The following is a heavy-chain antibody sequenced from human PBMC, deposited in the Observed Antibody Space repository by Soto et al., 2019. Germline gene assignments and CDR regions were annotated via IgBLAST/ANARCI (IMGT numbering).Heavy chain of an antibody. Sequence: QVQLQESGPGLVKPSGTLSLTCAVSGGSFTSNNWWTWVRQPPGQGLEWIGEIYRTGSTNYNPSLKSRGTISVDKSENLSPLVVTPRTAADTAVYYCASRDTGTSVDYWGQGSLVTFSS. V-gene: IGHV4-4*02. J-gene: IGHJ4*02. CDR1: GGSFTSNNW. CDR3: ASRDTGTSVDY. CDR2: IYRTGST. D-gene: IGHD1-7*01.